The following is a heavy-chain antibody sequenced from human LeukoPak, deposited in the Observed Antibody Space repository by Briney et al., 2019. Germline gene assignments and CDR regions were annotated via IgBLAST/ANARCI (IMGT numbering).Heavy chain of an antibody. J-gene: IGHJ4*02. CDR1: GGSFSGYY. D-gene: IGHD3-22*01. CDR2: INHSGST. Sequence: SETLSLTCAVYGGSFSGYYWSWICQPPGKGLEWIGEINHSGSTNYNPSLKSRVTISVDTSKNQFSLKLSSVTAADMAVYYCARARIAYYYDSSGYYYAQTIRPARSYFDYWGQGTLVTVSS. V-gene: IGHV4-34*01. CDR3: ARARIAYYYDSSGYYYAQTIRPARSYFDY.